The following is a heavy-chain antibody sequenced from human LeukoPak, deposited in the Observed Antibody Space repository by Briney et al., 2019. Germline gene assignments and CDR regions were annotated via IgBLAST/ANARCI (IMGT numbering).Heavy chain of an antibody. Sequence: PSETLSLTCTVSGGSITNTNYYWAWIRQPPGKGLEWIGTIYYSGSTHDNPSLKSRVTISVDTSKTQFSLKLSSVTAADTAVYFCARYTSDGDFAFDLWGQGTMVTVSS. CDR1: GGSITNTNYY. CDR2: IYYSGST. V-gene: IGHV4-39*01. J-gene: IGHJ3*01. D-gene: IGHD4-17*01. CDR3: ARYTSDGDFAFDL.